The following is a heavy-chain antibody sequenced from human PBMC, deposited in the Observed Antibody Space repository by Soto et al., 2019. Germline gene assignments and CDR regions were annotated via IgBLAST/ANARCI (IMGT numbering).Heavy chain of an antibody. J-gene: IGHJ4*02. CDR3: ARVLYGDLGGFDY. V-gene: IGHV3-21*01. D-gene: IGHD4-17*01. CDR1: GFTFSSYS. CDR2: ISSSSSYI. Sequence: GGSLRLSCAASGFTFSSYSMNWVRQAPGKGLEWVSSISSSSSYIYYAESVKGRFTISRDNAKNSLYLQMNSLRAEDKAVYYCARVLYGDLGGFDYWGQGTLVTVSS.